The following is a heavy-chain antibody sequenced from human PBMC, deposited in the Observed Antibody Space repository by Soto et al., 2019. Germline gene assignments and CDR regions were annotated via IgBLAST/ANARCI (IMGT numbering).Heavy chain of an antibody. CDR3: ARMATFGSLNWFDP. J-gene: IGHJ5*02. D-gene: IGHD3-16*01. Sequence: GASVKVSCKTSGYTFINYYLQWVRQAPGQGLEWMGRINPNDGGTIYAQNFQGRVTMTRDPSISTAYMELSSLRSDDTAIYYCARMATFGSLNWFDPWGQGTLVTVSS. CDR2: INPNDGGT. CDR1: GYTFINYY. V-gene: IGHV1-2*06.